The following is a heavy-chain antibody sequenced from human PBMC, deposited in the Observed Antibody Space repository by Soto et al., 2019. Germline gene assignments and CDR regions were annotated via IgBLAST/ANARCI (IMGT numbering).Heavy chain of an antibody. V-gene: IGHV4-30-4*01. Sequence: LSLTCTVSGGSISSGDYYWSWIRQPPGKGLEWIGYIYYSGSTYYNPSLKSRVTISVDTSKNQFSLKLSSVTAADTAVYYCASMLGYCSSTSCYGSLDYWGQGTLVTVSS. CDR3: ASMLGYCSSTSCYGSLDY. CDR1: GGSISSGDYY. CDR2: IYYSGST. D-gene: IGHD2-2*01. J-gene: IGHJ4*02.